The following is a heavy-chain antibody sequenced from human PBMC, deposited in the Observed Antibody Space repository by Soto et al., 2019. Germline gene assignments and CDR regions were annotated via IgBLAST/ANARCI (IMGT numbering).Heavy chain of an antibody. CDR2: IIPIFGTA. CDR1: AYTFTGYY. D-gene: IGHD3-10*01. CDR3: ARVKGGSGSSCGMDV. J-gene: IGHJ6*02. Sequence: AVPVSGTPSAYTFTGYYMHWVRQAPGQGLEWMGGIIPIFGTANYAQKFQGRVTITADESTSTAYMELSSLRSEDTAVYYCARVKGGSGSSCGMDVWGQGTTVTVSS. V-gene: IGHV1-69*13.